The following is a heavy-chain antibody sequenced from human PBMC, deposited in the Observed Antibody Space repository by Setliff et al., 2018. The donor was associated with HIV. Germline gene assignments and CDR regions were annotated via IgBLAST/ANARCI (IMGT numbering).Heavy chain of an antibody. CDR3: ARDFFGQRVGATLGY. CDR2: INPNSGPT. V-gene: IGHV1-2*06. D-gene: IGHD1-26*01. J-gene: IGHJ4*02. CDR1: GYTFSRYA. Sequence: GASVKVSCKASGYTFSRYAMHWVRQAPGQRLEWMGRINPNSGPTNYAQKFQGRVTMTRDTSISTAYMELSRLRSDDTAVYYCARDFFGQRVGATLGYWGQGTLVTVSS.